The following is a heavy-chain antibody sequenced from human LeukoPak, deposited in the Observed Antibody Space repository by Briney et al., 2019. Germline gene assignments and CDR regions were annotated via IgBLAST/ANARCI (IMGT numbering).Heavy chain of an antibody. CDR2: ISYDGSNK. V-gene: IGHV3-30*18. D-gene: IGHD3-10*01. CDR1: GFTFSSYG. J-gene: IGHJ4*02. Sequence: GGSLRLSCAASGFTFSSYGMHWVRQAPGKGLEWVAVISYDGSNKYYADSVKGRFTISRDNSKSTLYLQMNSLRAEDTAVYYCAKEHRGDYFDYWGQGTLVTVSS. CDR3: AKEHRGDYFDY.